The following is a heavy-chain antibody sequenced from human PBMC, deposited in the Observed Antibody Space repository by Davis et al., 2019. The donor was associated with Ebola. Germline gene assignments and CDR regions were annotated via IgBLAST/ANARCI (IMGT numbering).Heavy chain of an antibody. CDR1: GFTVSDNY. D-gene: IGHD5-24*01. CDR3: ARGRNGFNWLDY. J-gene: IGHJ4*02. Sequence: GGSLRLSCAASGFTVSDNYMNWVRQAPGKGLEWVASLYIGGNTYYPGSVRGRFTVSRDESENILDLQRNSLRAEDTAVYYCARGRNGFNWLDYWGQGILVTVSS. V-gene: IGHV3-53*01. CDR2: LYIGGNT.